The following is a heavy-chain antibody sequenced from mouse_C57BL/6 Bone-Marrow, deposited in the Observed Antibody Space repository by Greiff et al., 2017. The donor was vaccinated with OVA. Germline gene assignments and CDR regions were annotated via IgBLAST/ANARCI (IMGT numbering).Heavy chain of an antibody. CDR2: IDPETGGT. V-gene: IGHV1-15*01. CDR1: GYTFTDYE. J-gene: IGHJ2*01. CDR3: TRDYGNYGGYFDY. D-gene: IGHD2-1*01. Sequence: VQLQQSGAELVRPGASVTLSCKASGYTFTDYEMHWVKQTPVHGLEWIGAIDPETGGTAYNQKFKGKAILTADKSSSTAYMELRSLTSEDSAVYYGTRDYGNYGGYFDYWGQGTTLTVSS.